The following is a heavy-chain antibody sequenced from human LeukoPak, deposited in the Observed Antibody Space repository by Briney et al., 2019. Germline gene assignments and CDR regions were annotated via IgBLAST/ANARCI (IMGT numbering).Heavy chain of an antibody. D-gene: IGHD1-1*01. J-gene: IGHJ4*02. CDR3: YCVGSVNWNFDY. Sequence: GGSLRLSCAASGFTFNHYWMTWVRQAPGKGLEWVANIKHDGSQKYYVDSVKGRFTISRDNAKNSLYLQMNSLRAEDTAVYYCYCVGSVNWNFDYWGQGTLVTVSS. CDR1: GFTFNHYW. V-gene: IGHV3-7*01. CDR2: IKHDGSQK.